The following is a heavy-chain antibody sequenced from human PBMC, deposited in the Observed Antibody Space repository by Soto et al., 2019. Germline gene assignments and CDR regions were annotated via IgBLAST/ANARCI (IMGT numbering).Heavy chain of an antibody. V-gene: IGHV4-34*01. D-gene: IGHD3-16*02. CDR1: GGSFSGYY. CDR3: ARVDRWGSYRSTGVNYYYYYMDV. J-gene: IGHJ6*03. Sequence: SETLSLTCAVYGGSFSGYYWSWIRQPPGKGLEWIGEINHSGSTNYNPSLKSRVTISVDTSKNQFSLKLSSVTAADTAVYYCARVDRWGSYRSTGVNYYYYYMDVWGKGTTVTVSS. CDR2: INHSGST.